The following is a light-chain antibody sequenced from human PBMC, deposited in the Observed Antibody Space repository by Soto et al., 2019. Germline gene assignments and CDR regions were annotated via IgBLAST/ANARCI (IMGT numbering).Light chain of an antibody. CDR3: QQYDNWPPTT. Sequence: EIVMTQSPATLSVSPGERVTLSCRSSQSVSSDLAWYQQKPGQAPRLLIYGASTRASGVPARFSGSGSGTDFTLTIGSLQSEDFAVYYCQQYDNWPPTTFGQGTRLEIK. CDR2: GAS. CDR1: QSVSSD. V-gene: IGKV3-15*01. J-gene: IGKJ5*01.